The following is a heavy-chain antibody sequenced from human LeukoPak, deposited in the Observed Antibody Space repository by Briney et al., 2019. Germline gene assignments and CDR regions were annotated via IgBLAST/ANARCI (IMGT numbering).Heavy chain of an antibody. CDR2: TIPILGIA. V-gene: IGHV1-69*04. Sequence: SVKVSCKASGGTFSSYAISWVRQAPGQGLEWMGRTIPILGIADYAQKFQGRVTITADKSTSTAYMELSSLRSEDTAVYYCASRYSYASIAARPFDYWGQGTLVTVSS. CDR1: GGTFSSYA. J-gene: IGHJ4*02. CDR3: ASRYSYASIAARPFDY. D-gene: IGHD6-6*01.